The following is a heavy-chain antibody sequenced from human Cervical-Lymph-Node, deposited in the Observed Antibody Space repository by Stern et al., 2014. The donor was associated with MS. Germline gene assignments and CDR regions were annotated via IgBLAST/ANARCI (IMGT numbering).Heavy chain of an antibody. Sequence: VQLVESVGGLVQPGRSLRLSCAASGFSFGDYAMHWVRQLPGKGLEWVSGITWNGYAIDYADSVKGRFTISRDNAKNLLYLQMNSLRVEDTALYYCAKGKYNYDSSGYPGWGQGTLVTVS. CDR2: ITWNGYAI. CDR1: GFSFGDYA. J-gene: IGHJ4*02. CDR3: AKGKYNYDSSGYPG. D-gene: IGHD3-22*01. V-gene: IGHV3-9*01.